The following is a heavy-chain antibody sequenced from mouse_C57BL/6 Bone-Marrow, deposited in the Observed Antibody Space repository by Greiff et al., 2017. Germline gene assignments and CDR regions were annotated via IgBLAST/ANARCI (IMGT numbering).Heavy chain of an antibody. CDR1: GYTFPSYW. CDR2: IYPGSGST. Sequence: QVQLQQPGAELVKPGASVKMSCKASGYTFPSYWITWVKQRPGQGLEWIGDIYPGSGSTNYNEKFKSKATLTVDTSSSTAYMQLSSLTSEDSAVYYCARWGGNYALYAMDYWGQGTSVTVSS. D-gene: IGHD2-1*01. CDR3: ARWGGNYALYAMDY. J-gene: IGHJ4*01. V-gene: IGHV1-55*01.